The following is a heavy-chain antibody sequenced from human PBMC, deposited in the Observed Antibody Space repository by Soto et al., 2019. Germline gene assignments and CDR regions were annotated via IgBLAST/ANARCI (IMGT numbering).Heavy chain of an antibody. Sequence: QVQLVESGGDLVKPGGSLRLSCATSGFSFSDSYMSWIRQAPGKGLEWISYISPRSTFRDYADSVKGRFTISRDSVKNSLYLQMNNLTADDTGVYYCARGGGGGLFDPWGQRSVVTVSS. V-gene: IGHV3-11*06. J-gene: IGHJ5*02. CDR1: GFSFSDSY. D-gene: IGHD2-21*01. CDR3: ARGGGGGLFDP. CDR2: ISPRSTFR.